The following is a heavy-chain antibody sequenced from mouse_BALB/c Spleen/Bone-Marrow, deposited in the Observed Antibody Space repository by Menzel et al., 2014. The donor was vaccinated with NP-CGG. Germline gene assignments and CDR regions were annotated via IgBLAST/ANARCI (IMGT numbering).Heavy chain of an antibody. J-gene: IGHJ4*01. V-gene: IGHV3-8*02. D-gene: IGHD1-1*01. Sequence: PFLLKLSQTLPLTLFVTGDSITSGYWNWIRKFPGNKLEYMGYISYSGSTYDNPSLKSRISITRDTSKNQYYLTLNSVTTEDTATYYCARILLRSYAMDYWGQGTSVTVSS. CDR1: GDSITSGY. CDR2: ISYSGST. CDR3: ARILLRSYAMDY.